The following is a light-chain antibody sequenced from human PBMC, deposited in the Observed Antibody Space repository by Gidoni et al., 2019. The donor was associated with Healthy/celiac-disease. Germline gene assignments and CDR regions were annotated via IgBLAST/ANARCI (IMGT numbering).Light chain of an antibody. Sequence: DTHMSHCPSSLSASVGDRVTITCRASQSISSYLNWYQQKPGKAPKLLIYAASSLQSGVPSRFSGSGSGTDFTLTISSLQPEDFATYYCQQSYSTPWTFGQGTKVEIK. CDR3: QQSYSTPWT. CDR2: AAS. CDR1: QSISSY. J-gene: IGKJ1*01. V-gene: IGKV1-39*01.